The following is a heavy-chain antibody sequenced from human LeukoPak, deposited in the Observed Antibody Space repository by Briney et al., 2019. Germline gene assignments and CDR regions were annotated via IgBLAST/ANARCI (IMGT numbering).Heavy chain of an antibody. Sequence: GGSLRLSCAASGFTFSSYEMNWVRQAPGKGLEWVSYISSSGSTMYYADSVKGRFTISRDNAKNSLYLQMNSLRAEDTAVYYCARDGSSWYGMDVWGKGTTVTVSS. CDR3: ARDGSSWYGMDV. CDR1: GFTFSSYE. CDR2: ISSSGSTM. J-gene: IGHJ6*04. V-gene: IGHV3-48*03. D-gene: IGHD6-13*01.